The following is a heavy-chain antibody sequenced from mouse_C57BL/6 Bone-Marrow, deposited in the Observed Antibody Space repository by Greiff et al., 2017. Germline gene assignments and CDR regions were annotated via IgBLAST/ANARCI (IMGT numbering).Heavy chain of an antibody. CDR2: IYPRSGNT. V-gene: IGHV1-81*01. J-gene: IGHJ2*01. D-gene: IGHD4-1*01. CDR3: ARPWGELDY. Sequence: VQLQQSGAELARPGASVKLSCKASGYTFTSYGISWVKQRPGQGLEWIGEIYPRSGNTYYNEKFKGKATLTADKSSSTAYMELRSLTSEDSAVYFCARPWGELDYWGQGTTLTVSA. CDR1: GYTFTSYG.